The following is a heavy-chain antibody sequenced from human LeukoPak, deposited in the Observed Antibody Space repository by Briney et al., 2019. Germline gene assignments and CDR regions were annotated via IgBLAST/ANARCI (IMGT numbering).Heavy chain of an antibody. D-gene: IGHD3-16*01. Sequence: GGSLRLSCAASGFTFRSYEMNWVRQAPGKGLEWVSYITSSSSTISYADSVEGRFTISRDNAKNSLYLQMNSLRDEDTAVYYCTRVSYADGGYFDYWGQGTLVTVSS. V-gene: IGHV3-48*02. CDR1: GFTFRSYE. CDR2: ITSSSSTI. J-gene: IGHJ4*02. CDR3: TRVSYADGGYFDY.